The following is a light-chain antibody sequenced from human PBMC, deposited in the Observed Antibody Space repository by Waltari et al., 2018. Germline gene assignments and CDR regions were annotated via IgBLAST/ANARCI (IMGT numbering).Light chain of an antibody. V-gene: IGKV1-5*01. CDR2: DAS. Sequence: DIQMTQSPSTLSASVGARVTITCRAIQTIDNYLAWYQQKPGEAPKVMIYDASTLETGVPSRFSGSGFGTDYSLTISSLQPDDFATYWCQQYNIYSPQAFGQGTKVEVK. J-gene: IGKJ1*01. CDR3: QQYNIYSPQA. CDR1: QTIDNY.